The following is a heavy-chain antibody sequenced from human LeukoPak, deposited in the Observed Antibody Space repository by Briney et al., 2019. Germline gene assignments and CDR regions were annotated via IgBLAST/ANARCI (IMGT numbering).Heavy chain of an antibody. D-gene: IGHD4-17*01. CDR2: IYYSGST. Sequence: PSETLSLTCTVSGGSISSYYWSWIRQPPGKGLEWIGHIYYSGSTNYNPSLKSRVTISVDTSKNQFSLKLSSVTAADTAVYYCARSGREDYGDYWQRYFDYWGQGTLVTVSS. CDR1: GGSISSYY. J-gene: IGHJ4*02. CDR3: ARSGREDYGDYWQRYFDY. V-gene: IGHV4-59*01.